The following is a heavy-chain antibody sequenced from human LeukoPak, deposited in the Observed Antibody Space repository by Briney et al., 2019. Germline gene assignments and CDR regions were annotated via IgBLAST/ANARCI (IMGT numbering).Heavy chain of an antibody. J-gene: IGHJ4*02. V-gene: IGHV3-48*04. Sequence: PGGSLRLSCAASGFTFSSYSMNWVRQAPGKGLEWVSYISSSSSTIYYADSVKGRFTISRDNAKNSLYLQMNSLRAEDTAVYYCAKDQMALAPHYFDYWGQGTLVTVSS. CDR3: AKDQMALAPHYFDY. D-gene: IGHD5-24*01. CDR1: GFTFSSYS. CDR2: ISSSSSTI.